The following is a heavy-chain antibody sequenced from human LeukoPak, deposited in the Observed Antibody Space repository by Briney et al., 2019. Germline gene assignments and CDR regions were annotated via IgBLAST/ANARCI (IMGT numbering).Heavy chain of an antibody. CDR1: GFTFISYA. Sequence: PGGSLRLSCAASGFTFISYAMGWIRQAPGKGLEWVSVISGSGGSTYYADSVKGRFTISRDNSKNTLYLQMNSLRAEDTAVYFCAQDLTASGCLDYWGQGTQVTVSS. CDR3: AQDLTASGCLDY. J-gene: IGHJ4*02. D-gene: IGHD3-22*01. CDR2: ISGSGGST. V-gene: IGHV3-23*01.